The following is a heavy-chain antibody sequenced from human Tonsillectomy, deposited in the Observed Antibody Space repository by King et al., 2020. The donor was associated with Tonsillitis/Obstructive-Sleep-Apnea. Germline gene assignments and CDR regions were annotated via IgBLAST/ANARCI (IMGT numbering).Heavy chain of an antibody. CDR3: ARTGYCSSTSCSDSYMDV. CDR2: SSAYNGNT. J-gene: IGHJ6*03. Sequence: VQLVESGAEVKKPGASVKVSCKASGYTFTSYGISWVRQAPGQGLEWMGWSSAYNGNTNYAQKLQGRVTLTTDTSTSTAYMELRSLRSDDTAVYYCARTGYCSSTSCSDSYMDVWGKGTTVTVSS. V-gene: IGHV1-18*01. D-gene: IGHD2-2*01. CDR1: GYTFTSYG.